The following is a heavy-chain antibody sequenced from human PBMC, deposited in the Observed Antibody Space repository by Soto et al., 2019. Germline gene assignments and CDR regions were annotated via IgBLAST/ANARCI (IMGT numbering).Heavy chain of an antibody. CDR2: ISYDGSNK. Sequence: QVQLVESGGGVVQPGRSLRLSCAASGFTFSSYAMHWVRQAPGKGLEWVAVISYDGSNKYYADSVKGRFTISRDNSKNTLYLQMNSLRAEDTAVYYCARGGYCSGVSCHGDYYGLDVWGHGTTVTVSS. V-gene: IGHV3-30-3*01. CDR1: GFTFSSYA. J-gene: IGHJ6*02. D-gene: IGHD2-15*01. CDR3: ARGGYCSGVSCHGDYYGLDV.